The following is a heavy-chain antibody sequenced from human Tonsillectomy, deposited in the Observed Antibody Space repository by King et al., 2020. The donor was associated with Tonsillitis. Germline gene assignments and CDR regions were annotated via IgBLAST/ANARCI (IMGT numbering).Heavy chain of an antibody. Sequence: VQLVESGGGLAQPGGSLRLSCAASGFTFSDYAMTWVRQAPGKGLEWVSSIGGSGDNIYYADSVKGRFTISRDYSKHTLFLQMNSLRADDTAVYYCAKEASVAVVDVFDIWGQGTMVTVSS. D-gene: IGHD2-15*01. J-gene: IGHJ3*02. CDR1: GFTFSDYA. V-gene: IGHV3-23*04. CDR3: AKEASVAVVDVFDI. CDR2: IGGSGDNI.